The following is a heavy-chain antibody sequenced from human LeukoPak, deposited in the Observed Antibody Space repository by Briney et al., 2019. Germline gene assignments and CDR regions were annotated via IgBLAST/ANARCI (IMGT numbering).Heavy chain of an antibody. CDR2: IYTSGST. CDR1: GGSISSYY. J-gene: IGHJ3*02. Sequence: SSETLSLTCTVSGGSISSYYWSWIRQPPGKGLEWIGYIYTSGSTNYNPSLKGRVTISVDTSKNQFSLKLSSVTAADTAVYYCASQETGTTMGAFDIWGQGTMVTVSS. V-gene: IGHV4-4*09. D-gene: IGHD1-1*01. CDR3: ASQETGTTMGAFDI.